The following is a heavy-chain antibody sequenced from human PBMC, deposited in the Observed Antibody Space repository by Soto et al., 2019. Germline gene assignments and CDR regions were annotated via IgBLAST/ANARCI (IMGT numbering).Heavy chain of an antibody. J-gene: IGHJ4*02. V-gene: IGHV4-30-2*01. CDR1: GGSISRGGYS. CDR3: AREITTVTTFDY. Sequence: QLQLQESGSGLVKPSQTLSLTCAVSGGSISRGGYSCNWMRQPPGKGLEWIGYIYHSGSTYYNPALKSRVTISVDRSKNQFSLKLSSVTAADTAVYYCAREITTVTTFDYWGQGTLVTVSS. D-gene: IGHD4-17*01. CDR2: IYHSGST.